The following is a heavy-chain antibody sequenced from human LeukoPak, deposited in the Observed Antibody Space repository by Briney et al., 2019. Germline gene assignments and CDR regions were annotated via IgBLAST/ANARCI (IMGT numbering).Heavy chain of an antibody. CDR1: GYSISGGYY. J-gene: IGHJ6*02. Sequence: SETLSLTCTVSGYSISGGYYWGWIRQPPGKGLEWIGSIYHSGSTYYNPSLKSRVTISVDTSKNQFSLKLSSVTAADTAVYYCARNYYYYYGMDVWGQGTTVTVSS. CDR2: IYHSGST. CDR3: ARNYYYYYGMDV. V-gene: IGHV4-38-2*02.